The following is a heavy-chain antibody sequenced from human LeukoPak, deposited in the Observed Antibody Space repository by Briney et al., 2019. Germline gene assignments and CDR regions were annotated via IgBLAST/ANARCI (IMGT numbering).Heavy chain of an antibody. CDR2: IYPGDSDT. CDR3: ARSPTSISNPYYFDW. D-gene: IGHD3-3*02. V-gene: IGHV5-51*01. J-gene: IGHJ4*02. CDR1: GDSFSTYW. Sequence: GGALQISSNAAGDSFSTYWIGRGRRTSGKGGEGRGIIYPGDSDTIYSPSFQGQVTISADRSLTTAYLQWSSLKASDTAMYFCARSPTSISNPYYFDWWGQGTLVTVSS.